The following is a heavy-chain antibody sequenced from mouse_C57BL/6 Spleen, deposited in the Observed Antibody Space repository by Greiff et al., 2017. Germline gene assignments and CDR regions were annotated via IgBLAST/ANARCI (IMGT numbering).Heavy chain of an antibody. J-gene: IGHJ3*01. D-gene: IGHD1-1*01. Sequence: EVQRVESGPGLVKPSQSLSLTCSVTGYSITSGYYWNWIRQFPGNKLEWMGYISYDGSNNYNPSLKNRISITRDTSRNQFFLKLNSVTTEDTATYYCARKSSYSAWFAYWGQGTLVTVSA. CDR2: ISYDGSN. CDR1: GYSITSGYY. V-gene: IGHV3-6*01. CDR3: ARKSSYSAWFAY.